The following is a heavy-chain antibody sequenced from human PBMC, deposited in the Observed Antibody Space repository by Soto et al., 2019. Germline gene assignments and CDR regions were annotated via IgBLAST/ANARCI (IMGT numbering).Heavy chain of an antibody. CDR3: TGEGASGY. V-gene: IGHV3-30*03. D-gene: IGHD2-8*02. CDR2: ISRDGGTK. J-gene: IGHJ4*02. CDR1: GFTVSTYG. Sequence: QVQLVESGGGVVQPGRSLRLSCAVSGFTVSTYGMHWVRQAPGKGLEWVAVISRDGGTKYYADSVKGRFTISRDNSRNKLFLENKRLRGDDIAFYYCTGEGASGYWGQGTLVTVSS.